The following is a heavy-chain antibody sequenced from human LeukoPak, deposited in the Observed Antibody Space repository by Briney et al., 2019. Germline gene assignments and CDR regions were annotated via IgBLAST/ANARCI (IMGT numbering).Heavy chain of an antibody. CDR2: MNPYTGKT. D-gene: IGHD4-17*01. V-gene: IGHV1-8*03. CDR3: ARTDGDLDY. CDR1: GYTFSNFD. J-gene: IGHJ4*02. Sequence: ASVKVSCKTSGYTFSNFDINWVRQATGQGLEWLGWMNPYTGKTGYAQKFQGRVTFTGDTSISTAYMELSSLRSEDTAVYYCARTDGDLDYWGQGTLVTVSS.